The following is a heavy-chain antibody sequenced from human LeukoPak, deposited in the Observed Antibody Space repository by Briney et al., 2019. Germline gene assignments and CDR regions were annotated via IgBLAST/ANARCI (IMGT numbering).Heavy chain of an antibody. CDR1: GFSVDDYA. Sequence: PGGSLRLSCAASGFSVDDYALSWVRHAPGKGLEWVSGINWKGGSTGYADSVKGRFTISRDNAKNSLYLQMNSPRAEDTALYYCARGRLYYYYMDVWGKGTTVTASS. V-gene: IGHV3-20*04. J-gene: IGHJ6*03. CDR3: ARGRLYYYYMDV. D-gene: IGHD6-25*01. CDR2: INWKGGST.